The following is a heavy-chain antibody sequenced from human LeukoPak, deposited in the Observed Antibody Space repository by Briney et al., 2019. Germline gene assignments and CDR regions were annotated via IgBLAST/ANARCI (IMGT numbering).Heavy chain of an antibody. Sequence: SETLSLTCTVSGGSISTGNYFWSWTRQPAGNGLGWIVRIYTSGSTNYNPSLKSRVTMSLDTSKNQFSLKLNSVTAADTAVYYCARDKPALSGDAFDIWGQGTMVTVSS. CDR3: ARDKPALSGDAFDI. CDR1: GGSISTGNYF. CDR2: IYTSGST. J-gene: IGHJ3*02. V-gene: IGHV4-61*02. D-gene: IGHD1-14*01.